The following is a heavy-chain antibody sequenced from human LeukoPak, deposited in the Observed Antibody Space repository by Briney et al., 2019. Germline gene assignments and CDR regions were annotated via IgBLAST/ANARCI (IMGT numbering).Heavy chain of an antibody. CDR1: GFTFTSYA. Sequence: GGSLRLSCAASGFTFTSYAMSWVRQAPGQGLEWVSAISGSGGSTYYADSVKGRFTISRDNSKSTLYLQMNSLRSEDTALYYCAKGGIQRWFDAFDLWGEGTRDSVSS. V-gene: IGHV3-23*01. CDR3: AKGGIQRWFDAFDL. J-gene: IGHJ3*01. CDR2: ISGSGGST. D-gene: IGHD5-18*01.